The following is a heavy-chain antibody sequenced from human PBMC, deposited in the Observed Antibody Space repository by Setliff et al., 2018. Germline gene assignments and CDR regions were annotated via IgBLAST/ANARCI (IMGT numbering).Heavy chain of an antibody. V-gene: IGHV1-69*10. CDR2: IIPILGIA. Sequence: SVKVSCKASGGTFSSYAISWVRQAPGQGLEWMGGIIPILGIANYAQKFQGRVTITADESTSTAYMELSSLRSDDTAIYYCARSRPAGDYGTWDYYYYGMDVWGQGTTVTVSS. D-gene: IGHD4-17*01. CDR1: GGTFSSYA. CDR3: ARSRPAGDYGTWDYYYYGMDV. J-gene: IGHJ6*02.